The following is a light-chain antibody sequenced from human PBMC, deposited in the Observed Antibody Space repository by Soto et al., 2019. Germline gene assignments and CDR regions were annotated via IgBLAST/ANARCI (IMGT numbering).Light chain of an antibody. CDR1: SSNIGAGYD. CDR2: GNS. CDR3: QSYDSSLSGYV. J-gene: IGLJ1*01. Sequence: QSVLTQPPSVSGAPGQRVTISCTGSSSNIGAGYDGHWYQQLPGTAPKLLIYGNSNRPSGVPYRFSGSKSGTSASLAITGLQAEDEADYYCQSYDSSLSGYVFGTGTKLTVL. V-gene: IGLV1-40*01.